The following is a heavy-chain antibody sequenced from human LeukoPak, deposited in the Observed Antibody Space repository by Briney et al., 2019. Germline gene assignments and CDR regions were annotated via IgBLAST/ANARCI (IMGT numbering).Heavy chain of an antibody. Sequence: PGGSLRLSCAASGFTFSSYSMNWVRQAPGKGLEWVSSISSSSDYIFYADSVKGRFSISRDNADNSLYLQMNSLRAEDTAVYYCARLLTVAYGGMSDWGQGTLVTVSS. CDR1: GFTFSSYS. D-gene: IGHD4-23*01. CDR3: ARLLTVAYGGMSD. V-gene: IGHV3-21*01. CDR2: ISSSSDYI. J-gene: IGHJ4*02.